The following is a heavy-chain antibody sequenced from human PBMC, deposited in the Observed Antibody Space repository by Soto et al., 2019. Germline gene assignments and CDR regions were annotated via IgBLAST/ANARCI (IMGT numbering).Heavy chain of an antibody. CDR3: ARDIAVPAAIDWFDP. V-gene: IGHV1-69*13. Sequence: VASVKVSCKASGGTFSSYAISWVRQAPGQGLEWMGGIIPIFGTANYAQKFQGRVTITADESTSTAYMELSSLRSEDTAVYYCARDIAVPAAIDWFDPWGQGTLVTVSS. CDR2: IIPIFGTA. J-gene: IGHJ5*02. D-gene: IGHD2-2*01. CDR1: GGTFSSYA.